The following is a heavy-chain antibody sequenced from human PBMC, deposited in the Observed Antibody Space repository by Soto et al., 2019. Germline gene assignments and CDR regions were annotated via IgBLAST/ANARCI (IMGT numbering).Heavy chain of an antibody. CDR3: AKKDGTDGYYDAFDI. J-gene: IGHJ3*02. Sequence: QPGGSLRLSCAVSGFTFSNYAMSWVRQAPGKGLDWVSAISGSGASTYNADSVKGRFTISRDNSKNTLYLQMNSLRAEDTALYYCAKKDGTDGYYDAFDIWGQGTMVTVSS. CDR1: GFTFSNYA. CDR2: ISGSGAST. D-gene: IGHD3-22*01. V-gene: IGHV3-23*01.